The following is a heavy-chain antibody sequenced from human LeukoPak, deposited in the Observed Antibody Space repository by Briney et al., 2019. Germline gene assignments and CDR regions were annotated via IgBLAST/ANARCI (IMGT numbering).Heavy chain of an antibody. D-gene: IGHD3-22*01. J-gene: IGHJ4*02. Sequence: ASVKVSCKASGYTFTSYYMHWVRQAPGQGLEWMGWISAYNGNTNYAQKLQGRVTMTTDTSTSTAYMELRSLRSDDTAVYYCARDRNALYYYDSSGYYDYWGQGTLVTVSS. V-gene: IGHV1-18*04. CDR2: ISAYNGNT. CDR3: ARDRNALYYYDSSGYYDY. CDR1: GYTFTSYY.